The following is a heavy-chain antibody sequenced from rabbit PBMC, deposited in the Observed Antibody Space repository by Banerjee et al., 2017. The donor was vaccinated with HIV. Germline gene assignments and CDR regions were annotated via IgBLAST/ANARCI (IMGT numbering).Heavy chain of an antibody. CDR2: IYGGSVNGI. V-gene: IGHV1S40*01. J-gene: IGHJ6*01. Sequence: QSLEESGGGLVKPGASLTLTCTASGFSFSSRYWICWVRQAPGKGLEWIACIYGGSVNGILYASWAKGRFTISKTSSTTVTLQMTSLTAADTATYFCTRDLVGDGDYGLTRLDLWGPGTLVTVS. CDR3: TRDLVGDGDYGLTRLDL. CDR1: GFSFSSRYW. D-gene: IGHD2-1*01.